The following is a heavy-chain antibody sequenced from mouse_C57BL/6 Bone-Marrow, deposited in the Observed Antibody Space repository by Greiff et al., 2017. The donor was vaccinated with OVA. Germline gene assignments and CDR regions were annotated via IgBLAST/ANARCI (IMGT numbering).Heavy chain of an antibody. Sequence: LVESGAELMKPGASVQLSCKATGYTFTGYWIEWVQQRPGHGLEWIGEILPGSGSTNYNEKFKGKATFTADTSSNTANMQLSSLTTEYAASYYCSRGDYYGSRGYCDVWGTGTTVTVAS. V-gene: IGHV1-9*01. D-gene: IGHD1-1*01. CDR2: ILPGSGST. J-gene: IGHJ1*03. CDR3: SRGDYYGSRGYCDV. CDR1: GYTFTGYW.